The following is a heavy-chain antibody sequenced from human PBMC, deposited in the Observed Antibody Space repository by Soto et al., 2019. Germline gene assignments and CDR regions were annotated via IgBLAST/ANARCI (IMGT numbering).Heavy chain of an antibody. J-gene: IGHJ4*02. V-gene: IGHV4-59*08. Sequence: QEQLQESGPGLVKPSETLSLTCTVSGGSISSYYWGWIRQPPGKGLEWIGYIYYSGSTNYNPSLKSRVTISVDPSTTPSSLKLSSVTAADTAVYYCARNYGFYFDYWGQGTLVTVSS. D-gene: IGHD3-10*01. CDR3: ARNYGFYFDY. CDR2: IYYSGST. CDR1: GGSISSYY.